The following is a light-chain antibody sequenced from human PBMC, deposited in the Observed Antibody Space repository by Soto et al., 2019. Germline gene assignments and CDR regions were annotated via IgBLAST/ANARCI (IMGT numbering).Light chain of an antibody. CDR2: VAS. V-gene: IGKV1-39*01. Sequence: DIQMTQSPSSLSASVGDRVTITCRASQSIGRFLNWHQQKPGKAPNVLINVASTLRSGVPSRFSGSGSGIDFNLTINSLQPEDFATYFCQQSFTTPLTFGGGTKVDIK. J-gene: IGKJ4*01. CDR1: QSIGRF. CDR3: QQSFTTPLT.